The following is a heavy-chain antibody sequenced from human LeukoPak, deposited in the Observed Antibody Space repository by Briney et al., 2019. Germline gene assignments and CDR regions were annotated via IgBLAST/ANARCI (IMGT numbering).Heavy chain of an antibody. D-gene: IGHD6-25*01. CDR2: IYYTGTT. CDR3: ARRGRNSSGWQDYL. Sequence: SETLSLTCTVSGGSITNYHWSWIRQPPGKGLEWIGYIYYTGTTNYNPSLKSRVTISVDTSKNQFSLKLTSVTAADTAVYYCARRGRNSSGWQDYLWGQGTLVTVSS. CDR1: GGSITNYH. V-gene: IGHV4-59*01. J-gene: IGHJ4*02.